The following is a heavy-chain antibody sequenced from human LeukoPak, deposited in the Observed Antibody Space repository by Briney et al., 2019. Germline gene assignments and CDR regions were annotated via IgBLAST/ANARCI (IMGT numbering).Heavy chain of an antibody. CDR2: IKRKTDGGTT. CDR3: TTESYSGSYTLDY. D-gene: IGHD1-26*01. Sequence: GGSLRLSCAASGLTLSNAWMSWVRQAPGKGLEWVGRIKRKTDGGTTDYAAPVKGRFTISRDDSRNTLYLQMNSLKTEDAAVYYCTTESYSGSYTLDYWGQGTLVTVSS. CDR1: GLTLSNAW. V-gene: IGHV3-15*01. J-gene: IGHJ4*02.